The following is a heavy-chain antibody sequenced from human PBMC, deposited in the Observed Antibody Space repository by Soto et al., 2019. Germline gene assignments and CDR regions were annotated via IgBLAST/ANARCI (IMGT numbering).Heavy chain of an antibody. Sequence: QLQQWGAGLLKSSETLSLTCVVSGGSFSTYYYNWIRQSPGKGLEWIGEINHSGRNNYSPSLKSRVTMSLDTSKNQFSLKLTSVTAADTAVYYCARGGSNDWQVDFDIWGQGTMVTVSS. CDR2: INHSGRN. D-gene: IGHD3-9*01. CDR3: ARGGSNDWQVDFDI. V-gene: IGHV4-34*01. CDR1: GGSFSTYY. J-gene: IGHJ3*02.